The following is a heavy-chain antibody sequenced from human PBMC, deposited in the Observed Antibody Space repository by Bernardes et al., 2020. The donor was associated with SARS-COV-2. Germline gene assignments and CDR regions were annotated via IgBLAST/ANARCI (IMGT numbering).Heavy chain of an antibody. J-gene: IGHJ4*02. CDR3: ARGGGERNYYDSSGYYYGLDY. Sequence: ASVKVSCKASGYTFPGYYMHWVRQAPGQGLEWMGWINPNSGGTNYAQKFQGRVTMTRDTSISTAYMELSRLRSDDTAVYYCARGGGERNYYDSSGYYYGLDYWGQGTLVTVSS. V-gene: IGHV1-2*02. D-gene: IGHD3-22*01. CDR1: GYTFPGYY. CDR2: INPNSGGT.